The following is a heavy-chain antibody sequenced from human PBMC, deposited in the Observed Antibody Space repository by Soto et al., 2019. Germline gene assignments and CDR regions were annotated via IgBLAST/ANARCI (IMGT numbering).Heavy chain of an antibody. Sequence: EVQLLESGGGLVQPGGSLRLSCAASGFTFSTYAMSWVRQSPGKGLEWASAISGSGGSTYYPDSVKGGFTISRDNSKNTLYLQMNSLRAEDTAVYYCAKSVVPAAVDWFDPWGQGTLVTVSS. CDR3: AKSVVPAAVDWFDP. V-gene: IGHV3-23*01. D-gene: IGHD2-2*01. J-gene: IGHJ5*02. CDR1: GFTFSTYA. CDR2: ISGSGGST.